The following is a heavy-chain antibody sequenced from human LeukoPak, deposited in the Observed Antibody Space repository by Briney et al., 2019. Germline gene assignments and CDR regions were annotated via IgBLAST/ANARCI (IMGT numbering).Heavy chain of an antibody. CDR1: GYTFGSYS. V-gene: IGHV1-18*01. J-gene: IGHJ4*02. Sequence: GASVKVSSKASGYTFGSYSISWVRQAPGQGLEWMGWISAYNGNTIYAQKVKGRVTMTTDTSTSTAYMELRSLKSDDTAVYYCARASYCSDGSCYSDYWGQGTLVTVSS. D-gene: IGHD2-15*01. CDR3: ARASYCSDGSCYSDY. CDR2: ISAYNGNT.